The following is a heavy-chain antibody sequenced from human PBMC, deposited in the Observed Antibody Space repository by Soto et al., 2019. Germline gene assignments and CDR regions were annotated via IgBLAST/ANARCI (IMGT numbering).Heavy chain of an antibody. CDR3: ARGPSYDSSGIHYFDY. CDR2: ISYDGSNK. J-gene: IGHJ4*02. V-gene: IGHV3-30-3*01. Sequence: RLSCAASGFTFSSYAMHWVRQAPGKGLEWVAVISYDGSNKYYADSVKGRLTISRDNSKNTLYLQMNSLRAEDTAVYYCARGPSYDSSGIHYFDYWGQGTLVTVSS. D-gene: IGHD3-22*01. CDR1: GFTFSSYA.